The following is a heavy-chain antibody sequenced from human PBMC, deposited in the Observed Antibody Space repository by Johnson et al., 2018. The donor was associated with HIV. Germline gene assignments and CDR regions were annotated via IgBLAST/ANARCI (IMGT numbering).Heavy chain of an antibody. CDR3: ARACRDGYTCDAFDI. CDR2: LRQDGGEK. D-gene: IGHD5-24*01. Sequence: VQLVESGRGLVQPGGSLRLSCAASGFTFSTHWMTLVRQAPGKGLEWVASLRQDGGEKYYVDSVKGRFTISRDNAKNSLYLQMNSLRAEDTAVYYCARACRDGYTCDAFDIWGQGTMVTVSS. CDR1: GFTFSTHW. J-gene: IGHJ3*02. V-gene: IGHV3-7*02.